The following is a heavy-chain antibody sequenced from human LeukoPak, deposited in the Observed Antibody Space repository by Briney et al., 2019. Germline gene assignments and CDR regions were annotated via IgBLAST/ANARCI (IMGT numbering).Heavy chain of an antibody. V-gene: IGHV1-2*02. CDR2: INPNSGGT. CDR3: ARGHYYYGLHV. Sequence: ASVKVSCKASGYTFTDYYVHWVRQAPGQGLEWMGWINPNSGGTNCAQEFQGRVTMTGDTSISTPYMELSRLRPDDTAVYYCARGHYYYGLHVWGQGTTVTVSS. CDR1: GYTFTDYY. J-gene: IGHJ6*02.